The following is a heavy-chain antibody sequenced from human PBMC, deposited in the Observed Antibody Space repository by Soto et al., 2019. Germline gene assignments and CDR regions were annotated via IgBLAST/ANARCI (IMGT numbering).Heavy chain of an antibody. CDR1: GGTFSSYT. V-gene: IGHV1-69*02. CDR3: ARSRHFEWLPEDYYYYYYMDV. D-gene: IGHD3-9*01. J-gene: IGHJ6*03. Sequence: SVKVSCKASGGTFSSYTISWVRQATGKGLEWMGRIIPILGIANYAQKFQGRVTITADKSTSTAYMELSSLRSEDTAVYYCARSRHFEWLPEDYYYYYYMDVWGKGTTVTVSS. CDR2: IIPILGIA.